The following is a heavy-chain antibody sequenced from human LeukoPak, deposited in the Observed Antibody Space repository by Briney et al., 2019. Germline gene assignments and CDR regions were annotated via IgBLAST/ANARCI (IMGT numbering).Heavy chain of an antibody. V-gene: IGHV3-23*01. Sequence: GGSLRLSCTASGFTFSDYSMSWVRQAPGAGLEWVSAISPAGDTTTDADSVKGRFTISRDNSKSTLYLQMNGLTAEDTALYYCARRLVTAGITDFFDSWGQGTLVSVSS. D-gene: IGHD2-2*01. CDR1: GFTFSDYS. CDR2: ISPAGDTT. J-gene: IGHJ4*02. CDR3: ARRLVTAGITDFFDS.